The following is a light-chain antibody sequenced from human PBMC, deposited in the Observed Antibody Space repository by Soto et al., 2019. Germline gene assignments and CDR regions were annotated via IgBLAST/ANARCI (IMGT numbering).Light chain of an antibody. V-gene: IGKV3-20*01. J-gene: IGKJ1*01. Sequence: EIVLTQSPGTLSLSPGERATLSCRASQSVSSSYLAWYQQKPGQAPRLLIHDASSRATGIPDRFSGSGSGTDFTLTISRLEPEDFAVYYCQQYGSSPKTFGQGTKVEI. CDR1: QSVSSSY. CDR3: QQYGSSPKT. CDR2: DAS.